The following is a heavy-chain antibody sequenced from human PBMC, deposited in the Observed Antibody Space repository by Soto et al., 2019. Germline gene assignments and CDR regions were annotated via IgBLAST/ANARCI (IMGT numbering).Heavy chain of an antibody. CDR2: TYFRSKWYN. Sequence: SQTLSLTCAISGDSVSSNTASWNWIRQSPSRGLEWLGRTYFRSKWYNDYAVSVKSRIIINPDTSNNQFSLQLNSVTPEDTAVYFCAKGDNLGHKTGSAFDPWGQGIMVTVSS. CDR1: GDSVSSNTAS. J-gene: IGHJ5*02. D-gene: IGHD1-1*01. V-gene: IGHV6-1*01. CDR3: AKGDNLGHKTGSAFDP.